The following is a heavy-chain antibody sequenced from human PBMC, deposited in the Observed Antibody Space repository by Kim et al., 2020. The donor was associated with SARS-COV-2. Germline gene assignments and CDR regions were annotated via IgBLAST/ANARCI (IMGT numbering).Heavy chain of an antibody. CDR3: ARVKQLEDNYGMDV. V-gene: IGHV1-69*01. D-gene: IGHD6-6*01. J-gene: IGHJ6*02. Sequence: AQKFQGRVTITADESTSTAYMELSSLRSEDTAVYYCARVKQLEDNYGMDVWGQGTTVTVSS.